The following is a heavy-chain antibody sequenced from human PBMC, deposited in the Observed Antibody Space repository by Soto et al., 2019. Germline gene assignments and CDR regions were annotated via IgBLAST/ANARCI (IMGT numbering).Heavy chain of an antibody. CDR1: GFIFENFG. Sequence: GGSLRLSCAASGFIFENFGMSWVRQAPGKGLEWISSISGSGFKKYYADSVKGRFTISRDNSKSTVYLELNNLSAEDTAVYHCAKNQGVELVPLASVDWFDPWGQGSVVTVSS. J-gene: IGHJ5*02. CDR2: ISGSGFKK. D-gene: IGHD1-26*01. V-gene: IGHV3-23*01. CDR3: AKNQGVELVPLASVDWFDP.